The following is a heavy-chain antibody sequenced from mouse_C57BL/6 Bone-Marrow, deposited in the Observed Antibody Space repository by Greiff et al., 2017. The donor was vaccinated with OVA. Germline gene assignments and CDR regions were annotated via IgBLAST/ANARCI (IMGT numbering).Heavy chain of an antibody. J-gene: IGHJ2*01. CDR1: GFTFSDYG. Sequence: EVQRVESGGGLVKPGGSLKLSCAASGFTFSDYGMHWVRPAPEKGLAWVAYSSSGSSTIYYADTVKGRFTISRDNAKNTLFLQRTSLGSEDTAMYYCARRNFPYYFDYWGQGTTLTVSS. CDR3: ARRNFPYYFDY. CDR2: SSSGSSTI. V-gene: IGHV5-17*01.